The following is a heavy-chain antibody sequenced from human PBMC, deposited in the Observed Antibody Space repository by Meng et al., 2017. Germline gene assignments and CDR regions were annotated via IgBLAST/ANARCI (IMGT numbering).Heavy chain of an antibody. V-gene: IGHV4-34*01. CDR3: ARGRSIVATRVAWIDP. CDR1: GGYFSGYC. CDR2: NNHGGST. D-gene: IGHD5-12*01. Sequence: QLRLQRGGAALLQPAAPPFPTGAVDGGYFSGYCCSCSRQPPREGQEWVGENNHGGSTNYTPSLKSRVTISVDTSKNQFSLKLSSVTAADTAVHYCARGRSIVATRVAWIDPWGQGTLVTVSS. J-gene: IGHJ5*02.